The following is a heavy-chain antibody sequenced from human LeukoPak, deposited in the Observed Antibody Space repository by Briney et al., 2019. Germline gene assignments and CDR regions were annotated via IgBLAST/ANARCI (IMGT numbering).Heavy chain of an antibody. Sequence: GGSLRLSCAASGFTFSSYGMPWVRQAPGKGLEWVAVISYDGSNKYYADSVKGRFTISRDNSKNTLYLQMNSLRAEDTAVYYCAKDLSGLDYWGQGTLVTVSS. CDR3: AKDLSGLDY. CDR2: ISYDGSNK. J-gene: IGHJ4*02. CDR1: GFTFSSYG. V-gene: IGHV3-30*18. D-gene: IGHD6-19*01.